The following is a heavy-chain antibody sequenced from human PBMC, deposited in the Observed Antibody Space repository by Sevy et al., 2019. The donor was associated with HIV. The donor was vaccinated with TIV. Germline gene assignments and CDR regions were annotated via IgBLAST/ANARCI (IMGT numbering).Heavy chain of an antibody. V-gene: IGHV3-23*01. CDR3: AKELLSMIVVYFDY. D-gene: IGHD3-22*01. J-gene: IGHJ4*02. Sequence: GESLKISCAASGFTFSSYAMSWVRQAPGKGLEWVSAISGSGGSTYYADSVKGRFTISRDNSKNTLYLQMNSLRAEDTAVYYCAKELLSMIVVYFDYWGQRTLVTVSS. CDR2: ISGSGGST. CDR1: GFTFSSYA.